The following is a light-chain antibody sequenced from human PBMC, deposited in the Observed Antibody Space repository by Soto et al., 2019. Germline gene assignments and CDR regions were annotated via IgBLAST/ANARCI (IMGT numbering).Light chain of an antibody. CDR2: DAS. CDR3: QQYDNLPLT. V-gene: IGKV1-33*01. J-gene: IGKJ4*01. Sequence: DIQMTQSPSFLSASLGDSVTITCQASQDISNYLNWYQQKPGKAPKLLIYDASNLETGVPSRFSGSGSGTDFTFTISSLQPEDIATYYCQQYDNLPLTFGRGTKVDIK. CDR1: QDISNY.